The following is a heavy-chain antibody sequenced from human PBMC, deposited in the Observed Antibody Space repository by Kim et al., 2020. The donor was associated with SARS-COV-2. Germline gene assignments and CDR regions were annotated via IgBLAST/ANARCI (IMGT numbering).Heavy chain of an antibody. CDR2: INNDGTTT. Sequence: GGSLRLSCVASGFTFNRYWMHWVRQGPGKGLVWVSRINNDGTTTNYADSVKGRFTISSDNAKNTLYLQMNSLRVEDTAVYYCARRYYDSSGVYFFDYWGQATLVTVSS. CDR3: ARRYYDSSGVYFFDY. D-gene: IGHD3-22*01. CDR1: GFTFNRYW. V-gene: IGHV3-74*01. J-gene: IGHJ4*02.